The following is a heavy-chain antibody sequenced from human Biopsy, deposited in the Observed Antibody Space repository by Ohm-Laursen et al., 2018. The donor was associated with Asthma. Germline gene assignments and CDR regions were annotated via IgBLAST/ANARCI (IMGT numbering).Heavy chain of an antibody. CDR1: YVSIISGGYY. Sequence: TLSLTCTVSYVSIISGGYYWTWIRQHPGKGLEWIGFIYYRGSTYYNPSLKSRVSISIDTSKNQFSLKLSSVTAADTAVYYCARAQDYYDSRGYYRSFDYWGQGTLVTVSS. J-gene: IGHJ4*02. D-gene: IGHD3-22*01. V-gene: IGHV4-31*03. CDR2: IYYRGST. CDR3: ARAQDYYDSRGYYRSFDY.